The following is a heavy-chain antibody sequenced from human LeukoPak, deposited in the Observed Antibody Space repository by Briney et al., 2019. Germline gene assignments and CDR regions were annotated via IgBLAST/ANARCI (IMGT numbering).Heavy chain of an antibody. CDR2: IYYSGST. CDR3: ARRGSNWGYYFDY. V-gene: IGHV4-59*08. CDR1: GGSISSYY. Sequence: PETLSLTCTVSGGSISSYYWSWIRHPPGKGLEWIGYIYYSGSTNYNPSLKSRVTISVDTSKNQFSLKLSSVTAADTAVYYCARRGSNWGYYFDYWGQGALVTVSS. D-gene: IGHD7-27*01. J-gene: IGHJ4*02.